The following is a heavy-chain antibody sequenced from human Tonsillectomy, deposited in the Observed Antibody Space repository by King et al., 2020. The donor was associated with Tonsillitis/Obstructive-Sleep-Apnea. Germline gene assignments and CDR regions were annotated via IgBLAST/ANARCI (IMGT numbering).Heavy chain of an antibody. J-gene: IGHJ3*02. CDR2: IKQEGSEQ. CDR3: ARDLGYCTSASCYAGFDI. V-gene: IGHV3-7*04. Sequence: DVQLVESGGGLVQPGGSLRLSCAASGVTFSRFYMNWVRQAPGKGLEWVANIKQEGSEQYYVDSVRGRFTISRDNAKNSLYLQMNGLRAEDTALYYCARDLGYCTSASCYAGFDIWGQGTMVTVSS. CDR1: GVTFSRFY. D-gene: IGHD2-2*01.